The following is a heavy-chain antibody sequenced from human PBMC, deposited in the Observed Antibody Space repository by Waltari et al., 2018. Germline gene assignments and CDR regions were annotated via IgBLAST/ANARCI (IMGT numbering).Heavy chain of an antibody. CDR2: ISSSGSTI. V-gene: IGHV3-48*03. J-gene: IGHJ6*02. CDR1: GFGFRSYD. D-gene: IGHD2-8*02. Sequence: EVKLVESGGGLVQPGGSLRLSCGASGFGFRSYDMSWVRQAPGTGLEWVSYISSSGSTIYYADSVKGRFTISRDNAKNSLYLQMNSLRAEDTAVYYCAGGVDTPKGYYYYGMDVWGQGTTVTVSS. CDR3: AGGVDTPKGYYYYGMDV.